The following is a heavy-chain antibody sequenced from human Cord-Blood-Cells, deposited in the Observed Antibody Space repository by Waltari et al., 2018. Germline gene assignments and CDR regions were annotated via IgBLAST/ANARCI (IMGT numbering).Heavy chain of an antibody. J-gene: IGHJ4*02. Sequence: QVQLQESGPGLVKPSETLSLTCTVSGGSISSHYWSWIRQPPGKGLEWIGYIYYSGSTNSNPSLQSRVTISVDTSKNQFSLKLSSVTAADTAVYHCARDVEGFDYWGQGTLVTVSS. D-gene: IGHD2-15*01. CDR1: GGSISSHY. V-gene: IGHV4-59*11. CDR2: IYYSGST. CDR3: ARDVEGFDY.